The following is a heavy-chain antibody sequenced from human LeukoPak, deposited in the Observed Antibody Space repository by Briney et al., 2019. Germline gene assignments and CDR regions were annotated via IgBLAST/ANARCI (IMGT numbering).Heavy chain of an antibody. CDR2: ISGSGGST. J-gene: IGHJ3*02. V-gene: IGHV3-23*01. D-gene: IGHD3-3*01. CDR3: AKYDFWSGYSHAAFDI. CDR1: GFTFSSYA. Sequence: GGSLRLSCAASGFTFSSYAMSWVRQAPGKGLEWVSAISGSGGSTFYADPVKGRFTISRDNSKNTLYLQMNSLRAEDTAVYYCAKYDFWSGYSHAAFDIWGQGTMVTVST.